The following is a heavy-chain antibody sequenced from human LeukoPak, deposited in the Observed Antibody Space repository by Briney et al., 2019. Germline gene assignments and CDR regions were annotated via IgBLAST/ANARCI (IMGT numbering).Heavy chain of an antibody. CDR1: GFTFDAYA. CDR2: ISWNSGNM. J-gene: IGHJ3*02. D-gene: IGHD3-10*01. V-gene: IGHV3-9*01. CDR3: AKDIWFGELFWAFDI. Sequence: PGRSLRLSCAASGFTFDAYAMHWVRQAPGKGLEWVSGISWNSGNMGYADSVKGRFTISRDNVKNSLYLQMNSLRAEDTALYYCAKDIWFGELFWAFDIWGQGTMVTVSS.